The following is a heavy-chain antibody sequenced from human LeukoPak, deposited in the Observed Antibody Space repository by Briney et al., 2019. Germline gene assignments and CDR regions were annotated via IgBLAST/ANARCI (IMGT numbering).Heavy chain of an antibody. CDR1: GFAFSSYA. Sequence: GSLRLSFAASGFAFSSYAMSWVRQAPGKGLEWVSAIIGSGGSTYYSDSVKGRFTISRDNSKNTLYLQMNSLRAEDTAVYYCAKDRGRSSSWYNWFDPWGQGTLVTVSS. CDR2: IIGSGGST. J-gene: IGHJ5*02. CDR3: AKDRGRSSSWYNWFDP. D-gene: IGHD6-13*01. V-gene: IGHV3-23*01.